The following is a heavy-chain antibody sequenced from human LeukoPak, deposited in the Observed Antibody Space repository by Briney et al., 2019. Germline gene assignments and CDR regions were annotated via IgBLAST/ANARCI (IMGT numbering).Heavy chain of an antibody. CDR2: ITVYNGDT. CDR3: AREYSSSWVPPKFDY. Sequence: GASVKVSCKASGYTFINHGVTWVRQAPGQGLEWMGRITVYNGDTKSAQKFQGRVTMTADTSTNTAYMELGSLTSDDTAVYYCAREYSSSWVPPKFDYWGQGTLVTVSS. V-gene: IGHV1-18*01. J-gene: IGHJ4*02. D-gene: IGHD6-13*01. CDR1: GYTFINHG.